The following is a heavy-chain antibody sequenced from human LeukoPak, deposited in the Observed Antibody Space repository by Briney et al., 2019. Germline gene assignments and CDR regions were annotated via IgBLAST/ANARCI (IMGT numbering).Heavy chain of an antibody. D-gene: IGHD6-19*01. CDR3: ARLGAYSSGWYFWFDY. CDR2: INHSGST. J-gene: IGHJ4*02. Sequence: SETLSLTCAVYGGSFSGYYWSWIRQPPGKGLEWIGEINHSGSTNYNPSLKSRVTISVDTSKNQFSLKLSSVTAADTAVYYRARLGAYSSGWYFWFDYWGQGTLVTVSS. V-gene: IGHV4-34*01. CDR1: GGSFSGYY.